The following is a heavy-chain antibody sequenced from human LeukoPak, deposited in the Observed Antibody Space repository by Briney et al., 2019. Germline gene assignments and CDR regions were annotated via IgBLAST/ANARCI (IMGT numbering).Heavy chain of an antibody. CDR1: GFTFGDYV. CDR3: TRVDVGYCSSTSCYRSYYYDMDV. D-gene: IGHD2-2*01. Sequence: GGSLRLSCTASGFTFGDYVMSWVRQAPGKGLEWVGFIRSKAYGGTTEYAASVKGRFTISRDDSKSIAYLQMNSLKTEDTAVYYCTRVDVGYCSSTSCYRSYYYDMDVWGKGATVTVSS. CDR2: IRSKAYGGTT. V-gene: IGHV3-49*04. J-gene: IGHJ6*03.